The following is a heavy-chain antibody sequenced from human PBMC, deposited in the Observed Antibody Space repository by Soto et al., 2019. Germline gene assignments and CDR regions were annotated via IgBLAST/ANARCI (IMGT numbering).Heavy chain of an antibody. CDR2: INAGNGNT. V-gene: IGHV1-3*01. Sequence: AASVKVSCKASGYTFTSYAMHWVRQAPGQRLEWMGWINAGNGNTKYSQKFQGRVTITRDTSASTAYMELSSLRSEDTAVYYCARGSLGSREAAAGGSDVWGQGTTVTVSS. D-gene: IGHD6-13*01. J-gene: IGHJ6*02. CDR1: GYTFTSYA. CDR3: ARGSLGSREAAAGGSDV.